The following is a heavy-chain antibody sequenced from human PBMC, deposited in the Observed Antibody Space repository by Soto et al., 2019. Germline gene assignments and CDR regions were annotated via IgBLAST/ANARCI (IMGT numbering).Heavy chain of an antibody. Sequence: ASVKVSCKASGGTFSSYAISWVRQAPGQGLEWMGGIIPILGIANYAQKFQGRVTITADKSTSTAYMELSSLRSEDTAVYYCARTGSGYSGYETYYYYYGMDVWGQGTTVTVSS. CDR3: ARTGSGYSGYETYYYYYGMDV. CDR2: IIPILGIA. CDR1: GGTFSSYA. V-gene: IGHV1-69*10. J-gene: IGHJ6*02. D-gene: IGHD5-12*01.